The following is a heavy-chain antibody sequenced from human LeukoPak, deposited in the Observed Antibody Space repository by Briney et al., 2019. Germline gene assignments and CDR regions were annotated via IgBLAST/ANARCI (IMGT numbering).Heavy chain of an antibody. CDR2: INSDGSST. J-gene: IGHJ4*02. CDR1: GFTFSSYW. V-gene: IGHV3-74*01. CDR3: AKTGVGGYSYGLAFDY. D-gene: IGHD5-18*01. Sequence: GGSLRLSCAASGFTFSSYWMHWVRQAPGKGLVWVSRINSDGSSTSYADSVKGRFTISRDNSKNTLYLQMNSLRAEDTAVYYCAKTGVGGYSYGLAFDYWGQGTLVTVSS.